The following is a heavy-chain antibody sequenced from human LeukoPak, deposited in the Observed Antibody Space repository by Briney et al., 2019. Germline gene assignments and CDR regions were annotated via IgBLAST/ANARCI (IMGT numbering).Heavy chain of an antibody. CDR2: IYYSGST. Sequence: KPSETLSLTCTVSGGSISSYYWSWIRQPPGKGLEWIGYIYYSGSTNYNPSLKSRVTISVDTSKNQFSLKLSSVTAADTAVYYCARAPITIFGVDSAIPYSGMDVWGQGTTVTVSS. D-gene: IGHD3-3*01. CDR1: GGSISSYY. J-gene: IGHJ6*02. CDR3: ARAPITIFGVDSAIPYSGMDV. V-gene: IGHV4-59*12.